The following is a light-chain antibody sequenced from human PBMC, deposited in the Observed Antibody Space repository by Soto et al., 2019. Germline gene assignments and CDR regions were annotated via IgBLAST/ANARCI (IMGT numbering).Light chain of an antibody. CDR2: DAS. J-gene: IGKJ1*01. V-gene: IGKV3-11*01. Sequence: EIVLTQSPATRSLSPGERATLSCRASQSVRSNLAWYQQKPGQAPRLLIYDASNRATGIPARFSGSGSGTDFTLAISSLEPEDFEVYYCQQRSNWLWTFGQGTKLEIK. CDR3: QQRSNWLWT. CDR1: QSVRSN.